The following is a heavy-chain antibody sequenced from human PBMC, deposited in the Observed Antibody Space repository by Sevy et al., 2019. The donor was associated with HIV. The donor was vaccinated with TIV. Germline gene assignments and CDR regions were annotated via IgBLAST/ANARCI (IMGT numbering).Heavy chain of an antibody. CDR2: IYYNGHI. Sequence: SETLSLTCTVSGGSITSLYWNWIRQPPGKGLEWIANIYYNGHINYNPSLKSRVTLSLDTSKNQFSLRLSSVTAMYYCAGENAWGRGYSWGQGTLVTVSS. D-gene: IGHD3-10*01. J-gene: IGHJ4*02. V-gene: IGHV4-59*11. CDR3: AWGRGYS. CDR1: GGSITSLY.